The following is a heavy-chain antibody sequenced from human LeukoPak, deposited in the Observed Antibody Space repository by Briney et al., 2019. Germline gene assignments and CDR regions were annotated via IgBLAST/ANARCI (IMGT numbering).Heavy chain of an antibody. CDR1: GGSISSYY. J-gene: IGHJ4*02. CDR2: IYYSGST. D-gene: IGHD2-2*01. V-gene: IGHV4-59*08. Sequence: PSETLSLTCTVSGGSISSYYWSWIRQPPGKGLEWIGYIYYSGSTNYNPSLKSRVTISADTSKNQFSLKLSSVTAADTAVYYCASTYCSSTSCYAKFDYWGQGTLVTVSS. CDR3: ASTYCSSTSCYAKFDY.